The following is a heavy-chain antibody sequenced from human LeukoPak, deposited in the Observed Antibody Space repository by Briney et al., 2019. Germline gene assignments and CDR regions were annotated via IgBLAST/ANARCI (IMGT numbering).Heavy chain of an antibody. V-gene: IGHV1-2*02. CDR2: INPNSGGT. CDR1: GYTFTDYY. J-gene: IGHJ4*02. Sequence: GASVKVSCKASGYTFTDYYMHWVRQAPGQGLEWMGWINPNSGGTNFAQKFQGRVAMTRDTSISTAYLELGSLRSDDTAVYFCARARWQLVPYFDSWGQGTLLTVSS. D-gene: IGHD6-6*01. CDR3: ARARWQLVPYFDS.